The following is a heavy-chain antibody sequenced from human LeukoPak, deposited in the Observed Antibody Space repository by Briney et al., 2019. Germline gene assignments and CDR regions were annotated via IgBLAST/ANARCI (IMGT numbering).Heavy chain of an antibody. CDR2: ISWNSGCI. CDR3: AKDPESFPSGPYYFDY. D-gene: IGHD6-19*01. V-gene: IGHV3-9*01. CDR1: GFTFDDYA. J-gene: IGHJ4*02. Sequence: GGSLRLSCAASGFTFDDYAMHWVRQAPGKGLEWVSGISWNSGCIGYADSVKGRFTISRDNAKNSLYLQMNSLRAEDTALYYCAKDPESFPSGPYYFDYWGQGTLVTVSS.